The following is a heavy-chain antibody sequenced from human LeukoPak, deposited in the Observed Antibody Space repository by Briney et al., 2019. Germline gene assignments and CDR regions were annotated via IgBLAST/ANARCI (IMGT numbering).Heavy chain of an antibody. CDR2: IYTSGST. V-gene: IGHV4-4*07. CDR1: GGSISSYY. D-gene: IGHD3-22*01. CDR3: ARALPPYYYDSSGYIDY. Sequence: SETLSLTCTVSGGSISSYYWSWIRQPAGKGLEWIGRIYTSGSTNYNPSLKSRVTMSVDTSKNQFSLKLSSVTAADTAVYYCARALPPYYYDSSGYIDYWGQGTLVTVSS. J-gene: IGHJ4*02.